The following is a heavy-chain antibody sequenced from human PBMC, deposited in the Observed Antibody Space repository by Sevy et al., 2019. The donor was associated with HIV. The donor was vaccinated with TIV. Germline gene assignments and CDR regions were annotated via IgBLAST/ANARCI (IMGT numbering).Heavy chain of an antibody. CDR3: TRDRSVTMIVVGGYFDY. V-gene: IGHV3-74*01. D-gene: IGHD3-22*01. CDR2: INSDGSST. CDR1: GFTFSSYW. J-gene: IGHJ4*02. Sequence: GGSLRLSCAASGFTFSSYWMHWVCQAPGKGLVWVSRINSDGSSTSYADSVKGRFTISRDNAKNTLYLQMNSLRAEDTAVYYCTRDRSVTMIVVGGYFDYWGQGTLVTVSS.